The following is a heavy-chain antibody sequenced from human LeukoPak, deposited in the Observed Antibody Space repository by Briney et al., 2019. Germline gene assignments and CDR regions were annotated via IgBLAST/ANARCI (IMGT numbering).Heavy chain of an antibody. D-gene: IGHD1-1*01. Sequence: PSETLSLTCTVSSYSISSGYHWGWIRQPPGNGLEWIGNIYRSGITYYNPSLKSRVTMSVDTSKNQFSLKLSSVTAADTAIYYCARVNWVVDYWGQGTLVTVSS. V-gene: IGHV4-38-2*02. CDR2: IYRSGIT. CDR3: ARVNWVVDY. J-gene: IGHJ4*02. CDR1: SYSISSGYH.